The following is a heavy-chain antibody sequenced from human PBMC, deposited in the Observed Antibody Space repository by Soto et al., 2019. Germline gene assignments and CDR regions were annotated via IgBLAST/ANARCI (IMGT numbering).Heavy chain of an antibody. CDR2: INPSGGST. V-gene: IGHV1-46*01. Sequence: GASVKVSWKASGYTFTSYYMHWVRQAPGQGLECMGIINPSGGSTSYAQKFQGRVTMTRDTSTSTVYMGLSSLRSEDTAIYYCARLTGVFRLVLDYWGQGTQVTVSS. CDR3: ARLTGVFRLVLDY. CDR1: GYTFTSYY. D-gene: IGHD3-16*01. J-gene: IGHJ4*02.